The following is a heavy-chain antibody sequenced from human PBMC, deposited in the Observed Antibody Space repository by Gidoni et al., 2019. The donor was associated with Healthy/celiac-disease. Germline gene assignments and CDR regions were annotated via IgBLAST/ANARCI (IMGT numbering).Heavy chain of an antibody. CDR2: IDPSDSYT. D-gene: IGHD3-10*01. Sequence: EVHPVQSGAEVTKPVESQRLPWKGSGYRLTSYWISWVRQMPGKGLGWMGWIDPSDSYTNYRPSFQGHVTISDDKSISTAYLQWSSLKASDTAMYYCASIWFGELTYFDYWGQGTLVTVSS. CDR1: GYRLTSYW. J-gene: IGHJ4*02. V-gene: IGHV5-10-1*03. CDR3: ASIWFGELTYFDY.